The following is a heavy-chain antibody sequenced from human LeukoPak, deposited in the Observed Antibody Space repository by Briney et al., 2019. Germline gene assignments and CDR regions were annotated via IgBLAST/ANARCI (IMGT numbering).Heavy chain of an antibody. CDR1: GGSISSGSYY. V-gene: IGHV4-61*02. Sequence: SQTLSLTCTVSGGSISSGSYYWSWIRQPAGKGLEWIGRIYTSGSTNYNPSLKSRVTISVDTSKNQFSLKLSSVTAADTAVYYCARVHKGYYYYYMDVWGKGTTVTVSS. CDR2: IYTSGST. CDR3: ARVHKGYYYYYMDV. J-gene: IGHJ6*03.